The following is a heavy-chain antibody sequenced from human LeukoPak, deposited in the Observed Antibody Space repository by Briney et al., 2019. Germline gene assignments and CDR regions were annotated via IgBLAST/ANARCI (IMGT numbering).Heavy chain of an antibody. Sequence: SGTLSLTCAVSGGSISSSNWWSWVRQPPGKGLEWIGEIYHSGSTNYNPSLKSRVTISVDKSKNQFSLKLSSVTAADTAVYYCASYSRNYYYGMDVWSQGTTVTVSS. D-gene: IGHD2-15*01. J-gene: IGHJ6*02. CDR3: ASYSRNYYYGMDV. CDR2: IYHSGST. V-gene: IGHV4-4*02. CDR1: GGSISSSNW.